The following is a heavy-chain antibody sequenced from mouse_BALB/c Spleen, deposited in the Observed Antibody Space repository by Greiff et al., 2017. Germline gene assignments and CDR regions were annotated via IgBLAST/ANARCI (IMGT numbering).Heavy chain of an antibody. J-gene: IGHJ4*01. CDR3: ARLNDYDPYAMDY. V-gene: IGHV1-14*01. Sequence: LEESGPELVKPGASVKMSCKASGYTFTSYVMHWVKQKPGQGLEWIGYINPYNDGTKYNEKFKGKATLTSDKSSSTAYMELSSLTSEDSAVYYCARLNDYDPYAMDYWGQGTSVTVSS. D-gene: IGHD2-4*01. CDR1: GYTFTSYV. CDR2: INPYNDGT.